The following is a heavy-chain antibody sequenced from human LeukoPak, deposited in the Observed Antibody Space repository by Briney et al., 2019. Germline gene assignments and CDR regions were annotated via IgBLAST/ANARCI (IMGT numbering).Heavy chain of an antibody. D-gene: IGHD6-19*01. CDR1: GFTFSSYS. Sequence: PGGSLRLSCAASGFTFSSYSMNWVRQAPGKGLEWVSSISSSSSYIYYADSVKGRFTISRDNAKNSLYLQMNSLRAEDTAVYYCARVGYSSGWYEGYWGQGTLATVSS. CDR3: ARVGYSSGWYEGY. CDR2: ISSSSSYI. V-gene: IGHV3-21*01. J-gene: IGHJ4*02.